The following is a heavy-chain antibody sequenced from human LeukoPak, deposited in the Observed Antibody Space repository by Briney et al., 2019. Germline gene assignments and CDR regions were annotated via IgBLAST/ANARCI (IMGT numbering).Heavy chain of an antibody. CDR1: GGSISSGSYY. Sequence: PSETLSLTCTVSGGSISSGSYYWSWIRQPAGKGLDWIGRIYTSGSTNYNPSLKSRVTISVDTSKNQFSLKLSSVTAADTAVYYCARSGPYYYYYYMDVWGKGTTVTISS. D-gene: IGHD2-8*02. CDR3: ARSGPYYYYYYMDV. V-gene: IGHV4-61*02. CDR2: IYTSGST. J-gene: IGHJ6*03.